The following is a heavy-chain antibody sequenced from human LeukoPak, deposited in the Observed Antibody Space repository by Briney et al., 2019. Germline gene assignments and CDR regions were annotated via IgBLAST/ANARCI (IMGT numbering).Heavy chain of an antibody. D-gene: IGHD3-10*01. V-gene: IGHV1-18*01. J-gene: IGHJ4*02. CDR1: GYTFTSYG. CDR2: ISAYNGNT. CDR3: ARGFYGSGSYYNVELRL. Sequence: ASVKVSCKASGYTFTSYGISWVRQAPGQGLEWMGWISAYNGNTNYAQKLQGRVTMTTDTSTSTAYMELRSLRSDDTAVYYCARGFYGSGSYYNVELRLWGRGTLVTVSS.